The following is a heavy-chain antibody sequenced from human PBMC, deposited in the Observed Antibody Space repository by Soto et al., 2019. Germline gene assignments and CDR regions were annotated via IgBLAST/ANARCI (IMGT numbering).Heavy chain of an antibody. CDR1: GGSISSSSYY. CDR2: IYYSGST. CDR3: ASFYPQLVPSLGYGMDV. V-gene: IGHV4-39*01. Sequence: QLQLQESGPGLVKPSETLSLTCTVSGGSISSSSYYWGWIRQPPGKGLEWIGSIYYSGSTYYNPSLKSRVTMSDFTSKNHFSRKLSSGTAPDTAVYYCASFYPQLVPSLGYGMDVWGQGTTVTVSS. D-gene: IGHD6-13*01. J-gene: IGHJ6*02.